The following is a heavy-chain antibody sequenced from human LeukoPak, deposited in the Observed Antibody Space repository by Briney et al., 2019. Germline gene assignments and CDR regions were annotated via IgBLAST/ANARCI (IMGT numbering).Heavy chain of an antibody. D-gene: IGHD6-13*01. CDR3: ARDPSSWNGYFDS. CDR1: GFTFSSYW. Sequence: PGGSLRLSCEASGFTFSSYWMHWVRQAPGKGLVWVSRIDSDGSSTSYADSVKGRFTISRDNARNTVYLQMNSLRADVTAVYYCARDPSSWNGYFDSWGQGTLVTVSS. J-gene: IGHJ4*02. V-gene: IGHV3-74*01. CDR2: IDSDGSST.